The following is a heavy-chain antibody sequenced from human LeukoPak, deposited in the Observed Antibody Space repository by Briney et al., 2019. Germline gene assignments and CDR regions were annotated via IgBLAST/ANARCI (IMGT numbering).Heavy chain of an antibody. CDR2: INQGGSDK. J-gene: IGHJ4*02. D-gene: IGHD1-14*01. V-gene: IGHV3-7*01. Sequence: PGGPLRLSCAASGFTFSGHWMSWVRQAPGKGLEWVANINQGGSDKYYVGSVKGRFTISRDNANNLLYLQMNSLRGEDTAVYYCTRDRSRAEDDWGQGTLVTVSS. CDR3: TRDRSRAEDD. CDR1: GFTFSGHW.